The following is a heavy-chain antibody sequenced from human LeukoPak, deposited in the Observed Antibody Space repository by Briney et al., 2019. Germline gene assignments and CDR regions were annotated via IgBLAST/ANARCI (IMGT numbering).Heavy chain of an antibody. D-gene: IGHD3-10*01. Sequence: GGSLRLSCVGSGVTFINYTMNWVRQAPGKGLEWISSISSSSTKIYYADSVKGRFTTARDNAKRSLYLQMNSLRAEDTAVYYCTRDQSFDSTLYYGMDVWGQGTTVTVSS. CDR1: GVTFINYT. V-gene: IGHV3-21*01. J-gene: IGHJ6*02. CDR2: ISSSSTKI. CDR3: TRDQSFDSTLYYGMDV.